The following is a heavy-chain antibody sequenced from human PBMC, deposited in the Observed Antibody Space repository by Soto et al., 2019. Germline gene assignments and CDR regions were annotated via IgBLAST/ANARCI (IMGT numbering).Heavy chain of an antibody. CDR1: GGSISSGGYY. CDR2: IYYSGST. CDR3: ARGGYCSSTSCPFDY. V-gene: IGHV4-31*03. J-gene: IGHJ4*02. Sequence: TLSLTCTVSGGSISSGGYYWSWIRQHPGKGLEWIGYIYYSGSTYYNPSLKSRVTISVDTSKNQFSLKLSSVTAADTAVYYCARGGYCSSTSCPFDYWGQGTLVTVSS. D-gene: IGHD2-2*01.